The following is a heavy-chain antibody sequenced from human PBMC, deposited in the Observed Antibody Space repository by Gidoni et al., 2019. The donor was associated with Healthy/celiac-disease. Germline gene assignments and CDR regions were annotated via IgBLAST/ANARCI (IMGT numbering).Heavy chain of an antibody. Sequence: QVQLVQSGAEVKKPGSSVKVSCKASGGTFSSYAISWVRQAPGQGLGWMGGIIPIFGTANYAQKFQGRVTITADESTSTAYMELSSLRSEDTAVYYCAKGRTPPHFYYYYYMDVWGKGTTVTVSS. CDR3: AKGRTPPHFYYYYYMDV. D-gene: IGHD3-3*02. V-gene: IGHV1-69*01. J-gene: IGHJ6*03. CDR2: IIPIFGTA. CDR1: GGTFSSYA.